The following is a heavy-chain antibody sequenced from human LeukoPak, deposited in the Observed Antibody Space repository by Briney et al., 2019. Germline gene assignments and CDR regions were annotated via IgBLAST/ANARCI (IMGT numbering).Heavy chain of an antibody. J-gene: IGHJ4*02. Sequence: PGGSLRLSCAASGFTFSSYAMHWVRQAPGKGLEWVAVISYDGSNKYYADSVKGRFTISRDNSKNRLYLQMNSLRAEDTAVYYCAREGDCGGDCYLHFDYWGQGTLVTVSS. CDR3: AREGDCGGDCYLHFDY. CDR1: GFTFSSYA. D-gene: IGHD2-21*02. V-gene: IGHV3-30*04. CDR2: ISYDGSNK.